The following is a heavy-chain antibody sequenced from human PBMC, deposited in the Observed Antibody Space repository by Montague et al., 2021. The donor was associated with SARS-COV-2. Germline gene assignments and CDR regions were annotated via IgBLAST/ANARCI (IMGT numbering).Heavy chain of an antibody. Sequence: SETLSLTCTVSGGSISSSSYYWGWIHQPPGRGLEWIGSIYYSGSTYYNPSLKSRGTISVDTSKNQFSLKLSSVTAADTAVYYCARVGRQQLVRLSGMDVWGQGTMVTVSS. D-gene: IGHD6-13*01. CDR2: IYYSGST. J-gene: IGHJ6*02. CDR3: ARVGRQQLVRLSGMDV. CDR1: GGSISSSSYY. V-gene: IGHV4-39*07.